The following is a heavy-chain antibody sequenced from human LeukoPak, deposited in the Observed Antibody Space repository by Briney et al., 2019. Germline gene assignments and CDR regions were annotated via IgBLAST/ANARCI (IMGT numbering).Heavy chain of an antibody. J-gene: IGHJ4*02. D-gene: IGHD1-26*01. Sequence: ASVKVSYKASGYTFTAYHLHWVRQDLGQGLEWMGRITPDSGDTNYAQQFQGRVTMTRDTSITTVYMELSSLTSDDTAVYYCARDLSSTPHWELDYWGQGTLVTVSS. CDR3: ARDLSSTPHWELDY. CDR1: GYTFTAYH. V-gene: IGHV1-2*06. CDR2: ITPDSGDT.